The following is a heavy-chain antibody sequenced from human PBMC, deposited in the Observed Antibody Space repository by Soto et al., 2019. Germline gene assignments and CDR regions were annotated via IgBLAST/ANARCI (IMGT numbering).Heavy chain of an antibody. J-gene: IGHJ4*02. V-gene: IGHV3-23*01. Sequence: GGSLRLSCAGSGFTFINTGMSWVRQAPGQGLDWVSAITGNGDTTYYADSVKGRFTISRDNSKSTLYLQVDSLRAEHTAVYYCAKIDGYFDYWGQGTLVTVSS. D-gene: IGHD3-22*01. CDR3: AKIDGYFDY. CDR2: ITGNGDTT. CDR1: GFTFINTG.